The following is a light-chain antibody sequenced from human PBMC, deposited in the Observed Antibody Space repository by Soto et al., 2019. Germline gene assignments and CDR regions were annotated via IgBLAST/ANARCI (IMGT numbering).Light chain of an antibody. CDR2: EVS. J-gene: IGLJ2*01. CDR1: SSDVGGYNY. V-gene: IGLV2-14*01. Sequence: QSALTQPASVSGSPGQSITISCTGTSSDVGGYNYVSWYQQHPGKAPKLMIYEVSNRPSEVSNRFSDSKSVNTATLTISGLQSEDEADYYCSSYTSSSTLVVFGGGTKVTVL. CDR3: SSYTSSSTLVV.